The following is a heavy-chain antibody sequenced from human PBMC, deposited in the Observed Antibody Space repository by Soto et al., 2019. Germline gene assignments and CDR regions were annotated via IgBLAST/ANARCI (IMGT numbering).Heavy chain of an antibody. CDR1: GGSITSSSYY. J-gene: IGHJ4*02. CDR2: VYYTGST. D-gene: IGHD3-16*01. V-gene: IGHV4-39*01. CDR3: ASVMTSFGGIDY. Sequence: NPSETLSLTCTVSGGSITSSSYYWGCIRQPPGKGLEWIGNVYYTGSTYYNPSLKSRVTLSVDMSKNQFSLKLNSVTAADTAVYYCASVMTSFGGIDYWGQGTLVTVSS.